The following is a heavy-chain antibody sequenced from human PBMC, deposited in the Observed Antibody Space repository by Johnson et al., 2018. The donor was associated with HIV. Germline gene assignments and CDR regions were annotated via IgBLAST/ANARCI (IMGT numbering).Heavy chain of an antibody. CDR2: IIGSGANT. V-gene: IGHV3-23*04. CDR3: ARYLTEKTPNAFDI. CDR1: GFTFNSYA. Sequence: VQLVESGGGVVRPGGSLRLSCAVSGFTFNSYAMSWVRQAPGKGLEWVSAIIGSGANTYYADSVKGRFTISRDNSKNTLYLQMNSLRAEDAAVYCCARYLTEKTPNAFDIWGQGTMVTVSS. D-gene: IGHD2-15*01. J-gene: IGHJ3*02.